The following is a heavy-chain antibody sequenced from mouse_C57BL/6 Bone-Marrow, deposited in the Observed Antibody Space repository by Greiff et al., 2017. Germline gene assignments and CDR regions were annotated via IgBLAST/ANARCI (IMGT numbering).Heavy chain of an antibody. CDR1: GYTFTSYG. D-gene: IGHD2-13*01. J-gene: IGHJ3*01. V-gene: IGHV1-81*01. CDR2: IYPRSGNT. CDR3: ARSGNDDSWFAY. Sequence: VQLQQSGAELARPGASVKLSCKASGYTFTSYGISWVKQRPGQGLEWIGEIYPRSGNTYYNEKFKGKATLTADKSSSTAYMELRSLTSEDSAVYFCARSGNDDSWFAYWGQGTLVTVSA.